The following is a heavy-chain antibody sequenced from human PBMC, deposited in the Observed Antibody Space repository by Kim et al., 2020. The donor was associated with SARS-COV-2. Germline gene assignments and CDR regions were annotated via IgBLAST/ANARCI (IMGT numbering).Heavy chain of an antibody. V-gene: IGHV3-23*01. D-gene: IGHD5-18*01. CDR2: ISASGGST. CDR1: GITLSTYA. CDR3: AKSRMGYTYGKFDY. J-gene: IGHJ4*02. Sequence: GGSLRLSCAASGITLSTYAMSWVRQAPGKGLEWVSGISASGGSTFYADSVKGRFAISRDTSKNTLYLQLHSLRAEDTAVYYCAKSRMGYTYGKFDYWGQGTRVTVSS.